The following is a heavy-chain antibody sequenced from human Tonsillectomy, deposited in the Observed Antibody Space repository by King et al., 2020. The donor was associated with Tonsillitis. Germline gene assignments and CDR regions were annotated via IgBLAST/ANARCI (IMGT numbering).Heavy chain of an antibody. D-gene: IGHD6-19*01. V-gene: IGHV1-8*01. CDR3: ARGWYRGAWYENAAFDS. CDR2: MNPNSGNT. J-gene: IGHJ4*02. CDR1: GYSFTSYE. Sequence: QLVQSGAEVKKPGASVKVSCKASGYSFTSYEINWVRQATGQGLEWMGWMNPNSGNTGHAQKFQGRVTMTRNTSISTAYMELSSLRSEDTAVYYCARGWYRGAWYENAAFDSWGQGTLVTVSS.